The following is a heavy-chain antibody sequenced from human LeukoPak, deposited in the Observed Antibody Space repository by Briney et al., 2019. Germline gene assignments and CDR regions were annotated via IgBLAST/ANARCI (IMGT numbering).Heavy chain of an antibody. V-gene: IGHV3-23*01. CDR3: AKVGVNGKYWYDF. Sequence: GGSLRLSCAASGFTFSGYAMSWVRQAPGKGLEWVSSISGRSDSTHYAVSVKGRFTVSRDNSKNTLYLQMNSLRVEDTAIYYCAKVGVNGKYWYDFWGQGTLVTVSS. D-gene: IGHD2/OR15-2a*01. CDR2: ISGRSDST. J-gene: IGHJ4*02. CDR1: GFTFSGYA.